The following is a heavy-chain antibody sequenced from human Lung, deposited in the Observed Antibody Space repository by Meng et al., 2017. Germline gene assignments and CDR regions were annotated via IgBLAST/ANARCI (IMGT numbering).Heavy chain of an antibody. J-gene: IGHJ4*02. CDR1: GGSFSDYY. V-gene: IGHV4-34*01. Sequence: QAQLTQWGAGLLKPPETLSLTCVVSGGSFSDYYWSWIRQPPGKGLEWIGEINHSGRTNYNPSLESRATISVDTSQNNLSLKLSSVTAADSAVYYCARGPTTMAHDFDYWGQGTLVTGSS. D-gene: IGHD4-11*01. CDR3: ARGPTTMAHDFDY. CDR2: INHSGRT.